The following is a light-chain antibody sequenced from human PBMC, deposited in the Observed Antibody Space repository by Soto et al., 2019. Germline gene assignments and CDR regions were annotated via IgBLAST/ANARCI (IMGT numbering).Light chain of an antibody. V-gene: IGLV2-14*01. CDR3: SSYTSGSTWV. Sequence: QSALTQPASVSGSPGQSITISCTGTSSDVGGYNYVSWYQQHPGKAPKLMICEVSNRPSGVSNRFSGSKSGNTASLTISGLQAEDEADYYCSSYTSGSTWVFGGGTKLTVL. J-gene: IGLJ3*02. CDR1: SSDVGGYNY. CDR2: EVS.